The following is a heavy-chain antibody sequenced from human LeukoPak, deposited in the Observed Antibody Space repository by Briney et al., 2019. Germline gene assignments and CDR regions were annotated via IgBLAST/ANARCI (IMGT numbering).Heavy chain of an antibody. D-gene: IGHD6-13*01. J-gene: IGHJ4*02. CDR1: GFTFSSYA. Sequence: RGSLRLSCAASGFTFSSYAMHWVRQAPGKGLEWVAVISYDGSNKYYADSVKGRFTISRDNSKNTLYLQMNSLRAEDTAVYYCARDSSSSWYFDYWGQGTLVTVSS. CDR3: ARDSSSSWYFDY. CDR2: ISYDGSNK. V-gene: IGHV3-30-3*01.